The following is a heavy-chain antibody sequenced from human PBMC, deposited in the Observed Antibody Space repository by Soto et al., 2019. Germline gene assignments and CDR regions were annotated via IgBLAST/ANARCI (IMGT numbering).Heavy chain of an antibody. CDR3: ARPFSSGWYGDVDY. D-gene: IGHD6-19*01. Sequence: GGSLRLSCAASGFAFSSYAMHWVRRAPGKGLEWVAVISYDASNKYYADSVKGRFTISRDNSKKTMFLQMSSLRAEDTAVYYCARPFSSGWYGDVDYWGQGTLVTVSS. CDR1: GFAFSSYA. CDR2: ISYDASNK. V-gene: IGHV3-30*04. J-gene: IGHJ4*02.